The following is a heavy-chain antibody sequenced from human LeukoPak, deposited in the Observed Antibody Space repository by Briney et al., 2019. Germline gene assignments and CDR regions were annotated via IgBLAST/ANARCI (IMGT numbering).Heavy chain of an antibody. Sequence: GGSLRLSCAASGFTFSDSAMIWVRQAPGKGLEWVSAISTSGSDTIYTDSVRGRFTISRDNSKNTLYLQMNSLRAEDTAVYYCAKGGNYAPLDYWGQGSLVTVS. CDR3: AKGGNYAPLDY. CDR2: ISTSGSDT. CDR1: GFTFSDSA. V-gene: IGHV3-23*01. J-gene: IGHJ4*02. D-gene: IGHD1-7*01.